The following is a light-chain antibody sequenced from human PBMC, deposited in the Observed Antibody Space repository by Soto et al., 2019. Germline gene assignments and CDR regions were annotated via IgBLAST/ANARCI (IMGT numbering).Light chain of an antibody. CDR2: KAA. J-gene: IGKJ1*01. Sequence: DIQMTQSPSTLSASVGDRVAITCRASDNIVHWVAWYQQKPGKAPKLLIYKAANLADEVRSRFAGSGSGTDFTLTITRLQPDDFATYYCQHYNSFSRTFGQGTKVDIK. CDR3: QHYNSFSRT. V-gene: IGKV1-5*03. CDR1: DNIVHW.